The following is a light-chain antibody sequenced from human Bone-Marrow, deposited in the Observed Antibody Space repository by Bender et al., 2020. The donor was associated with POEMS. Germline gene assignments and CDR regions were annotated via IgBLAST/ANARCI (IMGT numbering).Light chain of an antibody. V-gene: IGLV2-14*03. J-gene: IGLJ1*01. CDR3: SAYRGSSTSYV. CDR2: DVT. CDR1: SSDIGGYDY. Sequence: QSALTQPASVSGSPGQSITISCTGTSSDIGGYDYVSWYQQHPGKAPKLLIYDVTKRPSGVPDRFSGSKSGNTASLTISGLQAEDEAEYYCSAYRGSSTSYVFGTGTEVTVL.